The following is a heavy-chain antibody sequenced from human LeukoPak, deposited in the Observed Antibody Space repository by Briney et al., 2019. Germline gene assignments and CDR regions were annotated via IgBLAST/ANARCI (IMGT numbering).Heavy chain of an antibody. CDR2: ISGSGGST. CDR3: AKGVVVTPRYYYMDV. D-gene: IGHD4-23*01. J-gene: IGHJ6*03. CDR1: GFTFSSHS. V-gene: IGHV3-23*01. Sequence: GGSLRLSCAASGFTFSSHSMNWVRQAPGKGLEWVSAISGSGGSTYYADSVKGRFTISRDNSKNTLYLQMNSLRAEDTAVYYCAKGVVVTPRYYYMDVWGKGTTVTVSS.